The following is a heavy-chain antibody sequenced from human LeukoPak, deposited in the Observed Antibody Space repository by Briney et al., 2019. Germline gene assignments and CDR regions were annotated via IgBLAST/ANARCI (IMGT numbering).Heavy chain of an antibody. CDR2: ISGSGGST. Sequence: GSLRLSCAASGFTFSSYAMSWVRQAPGKGPEWVSAISGSGGSTYYADSVKGRFTISRDNSRNTLYLQMNSLRAEDTAVYYCAKDRITMIVVVIFDYWGQGTLVTVSS. CDR3: AKDRITMIVVVIFDY. V-gene: IGHV3-23*01. D-gene: IGHD3-22*01. J-gene: IGHJ4*02. CDR1: GFTFSSYA.